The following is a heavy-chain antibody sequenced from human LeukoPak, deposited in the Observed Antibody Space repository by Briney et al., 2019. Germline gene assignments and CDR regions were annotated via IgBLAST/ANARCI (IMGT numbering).Heavy chain of an antibody. CDR2: FGTRSTSI. V-gene: IGHV3-21*01. J-gene: IGHJ4*02. Sequence: GGSLRLSCAASGFTFSSYAMNWVRQAPGKGLEWVSSFGTRSTSIYYARSVTGRFIISKDNAKNSLYLQMNSLRAEDTAVYCCARENDQGFDYWGQGTLVTVSS. CDR1: GFTFSSYA. CDR3: ARENDQGFDY. D-gene: IGHD3-16*01.